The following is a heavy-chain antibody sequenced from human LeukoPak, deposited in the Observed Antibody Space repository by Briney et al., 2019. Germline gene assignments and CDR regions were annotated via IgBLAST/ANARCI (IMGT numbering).Heavy chain of an antibody. Sequence: PSETLSLTCAVSGYSISSVYYWGWIRQPAGKGLEWTGRIYTSGSTNYNPSLKSRVTISVDTSKNQYSLKLSSVTAADTAVYYCGRQAISGYDPPPFDSWGQGTLVTVSS. CDR1: GYSISSVYY. CDR2: IYTSGST. CDR3: GRQAISGYDPPPFDS. D-gene: IGHD5-12*01. J-gene: IGHJ4*02. V-gene: IGHV4-38-2*01.